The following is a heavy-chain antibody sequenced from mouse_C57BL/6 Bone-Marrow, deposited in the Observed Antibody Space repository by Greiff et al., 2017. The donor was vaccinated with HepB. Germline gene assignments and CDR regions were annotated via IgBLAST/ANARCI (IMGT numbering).Heavy chain of an antibody. V-gene: IGHV14-3*01. CDR1: GFNIKNTY. CDR3: ARSYGSSYYAMDY. D-gene: IGHD1-1*01. CDR2: IDPANGNT. Sequence: EVQLQQSVAELVRPGASVKLSCKASGFNIKNTYMHWVKQRPGQGLEWIGRIDPANGNTKYAPKFQGKATITADTSSNTAYLQLSSLTSEDTAIYYCARSYGSSYYAMDYWGQGTSVTVSS. J-gene: IGHJ4*01.